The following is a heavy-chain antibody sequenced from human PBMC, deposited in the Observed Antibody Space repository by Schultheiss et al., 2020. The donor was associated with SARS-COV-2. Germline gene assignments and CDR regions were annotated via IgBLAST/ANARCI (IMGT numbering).Heavy chain of an antibody. CDR2: ILYDGSNK. CDR1: GFTFSSYE. CDR3: AREYYGVDV. V-gene: IGHV3-30*04. J-gene: IGHJ6*02. Sequence: GGSLRLSCAASGFTFSSYEMNWVRQAPGKGLEWVAVILYDGSNKYYADSVKGRFTISRDNSKNTLYLQMNSLRVEDTAVYYCAREYYGVDVWGQGTTVTVSS.